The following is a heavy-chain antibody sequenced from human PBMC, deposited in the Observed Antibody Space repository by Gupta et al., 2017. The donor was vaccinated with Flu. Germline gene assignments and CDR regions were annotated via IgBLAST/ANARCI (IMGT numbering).Heavy chain of an antibody. J-gene: IGHJ4*02. CDR3: AGPGWCNGDYDY. CDR1: GGSISSYY. Sequence: QVQLQESGPGLVKPSETLSLTCTVSGGSISSYYWSWLRPPPGQGQGWVGYVYYSGSTNYTPSLKSRVTISVDTYKNQFSRKLSSVTAADTVLYYCAGPGWCNGDYDYWGQGTLVTVSS. V-gene: IGHV4-59*01. CDR2: VYYSGST. D-gene: IGHD4-17*01.